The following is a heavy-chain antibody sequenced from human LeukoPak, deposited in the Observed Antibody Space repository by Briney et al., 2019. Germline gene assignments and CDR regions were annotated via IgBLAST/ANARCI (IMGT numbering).Heavy chain of an antibody. V-gene: IGHV3-21*01. CDR1: GFTFSSYS. CDR3: AKVRGSVPAATLDAFDI. CDR2: ISSSSSYI. Sequence: GGSLRLSCAASGFTFSSYSMNWVRQAPGKGLEWVSSISSSSSYIYYADSVKGRFTISRDNAKNSLYLQMNSLRAEDTAVYYCAKVRGSVPAATLDAFDIWGQGAVVTVSS. D-gene: IGHD2-2*01. J-gene: IGHJ3*02.